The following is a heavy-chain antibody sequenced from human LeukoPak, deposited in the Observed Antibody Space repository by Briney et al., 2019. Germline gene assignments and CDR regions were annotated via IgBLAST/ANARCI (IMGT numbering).Heavy chain of an antibody. Sequence: PGGSLRLSCAASGFTVSSDYMSWVRQAPGKGLEWVSVIYSGGSTYYADSVKGRFTISRDNSKNTLYLQMNSLRAEDTAVYYCARPLEYYDSSGYCYYWGQGTLVTVSS. CDR3: ARPLEYYDSSGYCYY. CDR2: IYSGGST. J-gene: IGHJ4*02. V-gene: IGHV3-66*04. D-gene: IGHD3-22*01. CDR1: GFTVSSDY.